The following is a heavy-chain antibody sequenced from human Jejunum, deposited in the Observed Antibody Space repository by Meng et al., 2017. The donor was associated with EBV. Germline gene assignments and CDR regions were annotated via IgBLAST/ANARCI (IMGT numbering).Heavy chain of an antibody. Sequence: QGQLVQSGAEVKKTGASVKVSCKPSGYRFTDYYIHWVRQAPGQGLEWMGRINPNSGGTDYAEEFQGRVTVTRDTSISTVYMELSSLKSDDTAVFYCARGGVVPSPFDYWGQGTLVTVSS. D-gene: IGHD2-2*01. CDR2: INPNSGGT. CDR1: GYRFTDYY. CDR3: ARGGVVPSPFDY. J-gene: IGHJ4*02. V-gene: IGHV1-2*06.